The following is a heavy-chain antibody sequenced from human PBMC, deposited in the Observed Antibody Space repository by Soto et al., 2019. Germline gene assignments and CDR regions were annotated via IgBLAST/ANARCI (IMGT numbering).Heavy chain of an antibody. CDR2: ISYDGSNK. Sequence: QVQLVESGGGVVQPGRSLRLSCAASGFTFSSYGMHWVRQAPGKGLEWVAVISYDGSNKYYADSVKGRFTISRDNSKNTLYLQMNSLRSEDTAVYYCYKESVTAGFDYWGQGTLVTVSS. CDR1: GFTFSSYG. V-gene: IGHV3-30*18. D-gene: IGHD2-21*02. CDR3: YKESVTAGFDY. J-gene: IGHJ4*02.